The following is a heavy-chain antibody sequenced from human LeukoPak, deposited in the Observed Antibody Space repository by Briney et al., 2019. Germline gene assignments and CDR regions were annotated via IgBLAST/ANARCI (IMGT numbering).Heavy chain of an antibody. CDR2: TYYRSRWYN. Sequence: SQTLSLTCAISGDSVSSDSAAWNWIRQSPSRGLEWLGRTYYRSRWYNDYAVSVKSRITINPDTSRNQFSLQLNSVTPEDTAVYYCARALIAVGAHYFDYWGQGSLVTVSS. J-gene: IGHJ4*02. D-gene: IGHD6-19*01. CDR3: ARALIAVGAHYFDY. CDR1: GDSVSSDSAA. V-gene: IGHV6-1*01.